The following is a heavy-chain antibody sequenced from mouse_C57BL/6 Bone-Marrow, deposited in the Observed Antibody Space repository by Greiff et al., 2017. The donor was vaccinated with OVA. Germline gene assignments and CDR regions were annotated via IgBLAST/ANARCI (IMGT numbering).Heavy chain of an antibody. CDR1: GFSLTSYG. CDR3: AKGPVIRRKAVYAMYD. Sequence: VQLQQSGPGLVQPSQSLSITCTVSGFSLTSYGVHWVRQSPGKGLEWLGVIWRGGSTDYNAAFMSRPSITKDNSNSQVFFKMNRLQADDTAIYCCAKGPVIRRKAVYAMYDWGQGTSVTVSS. CDR2: IWRGGST. V-gene: IGHV2-5*01. J-gene: IGHJ4*01. D-gene: IGHD2-12*01.